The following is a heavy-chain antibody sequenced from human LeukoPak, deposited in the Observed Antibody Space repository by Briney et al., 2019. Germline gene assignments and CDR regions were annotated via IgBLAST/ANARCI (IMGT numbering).Heavy chain of an antibody. V-gene: IGHV4-59*01. CDR3: VREGYDSSGYYLDS. D-gene: IGHD3-22*01. Sequence: SETLSLTCTVSGGSINGYYWSWSRQPPGKGLEWFGWIHSSGSTEDNPSLKSRVTMSIDTSKNQISLKLYSVTAADTAVYYCVREGYDSSGYYLDSRGQGTLVTVSS. CDR1: GGSINGYY. CDR2: IHSSGST. J-gene: IGHJ4*02.